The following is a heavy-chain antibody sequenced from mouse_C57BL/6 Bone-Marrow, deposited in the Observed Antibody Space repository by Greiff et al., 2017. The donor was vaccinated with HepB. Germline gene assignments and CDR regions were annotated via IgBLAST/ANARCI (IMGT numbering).Heavy chain of an antibody. D-gene: IGHD2-1*01. CDR3: ARDQGNYFFDY. V-gene: IGHV5-4*01. CDR2: ISDGGSYT. J-gene: IGHJ2*01. Sequence: EVQLVESGGGLVKPGGSLKLSCAASGFTFSSYAMSWVRQTPEKRLEWVATISDGGSYTYYPDNVKGRFTISRDNAKNNLYLQMSHLKSEDTAMYYCARDQGNYFFDYWGQGTTLTVSS. CDR1: GFTFSSYA.